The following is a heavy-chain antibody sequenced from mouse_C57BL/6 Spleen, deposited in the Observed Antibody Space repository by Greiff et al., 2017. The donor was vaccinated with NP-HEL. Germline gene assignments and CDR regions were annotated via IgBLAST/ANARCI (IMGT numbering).Heavy chain of an antibody. V-gene: IGHV1-18*01. D-gene: IGHD1-1*01. Sequence: VQLQHSGPELVKPGASVKIPCKASGYTFTDYNMDWVKQSHGKSLEWIGDINPNNGGTIYNQKFKGKATLTVDKSSSTAYMELRSLTSEDTAVYYCAREGTTVRNLFAYWGQGTLVTVSA. J-gene: IGHJ3*01. CDR3: AREGTTVRNLFAY. CDR1: GYTFTDYN. CDR2: INPNNGGT.